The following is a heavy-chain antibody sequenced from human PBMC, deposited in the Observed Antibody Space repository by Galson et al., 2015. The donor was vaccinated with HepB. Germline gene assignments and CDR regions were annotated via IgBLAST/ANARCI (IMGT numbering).Heavy chain of an antibody. CDR3: AREGNVAGNPNAFDI. Sequence: SLRLSCAASGFTFSSYAMHWVRQAPGKGLEWVAVISYDGSNKYYADSVKGRFTISRDNSKNTLYLQMNSLRAEDTAVYYCAREGNVAGNPNAFDIWGQGTMVAVSS. J-gene: IGHJ3*02. CDR1: GFTFSSYA. V-gene: IGHV3-30*04. D-gene: IGHD6-19*01. CDR2: ISYDGSNK.